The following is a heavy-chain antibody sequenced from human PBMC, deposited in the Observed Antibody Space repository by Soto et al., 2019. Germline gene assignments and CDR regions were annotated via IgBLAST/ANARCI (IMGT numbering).Heavy chain of an antibody. D-gene: IGHD5-12*01. J-gene: IGHJ6*03. CDR3: ARGGGYSGYDYYYYYYMDV. Sequence: QVQLVQSGAEVKKPGSSVKVSCKASGGTFSSYTISWVRQAPGQGLEWMGRIIPILGIANYAQKFQGRVTITADKSTSTAYMELSSLRSDDTAVYYCARGGGYSGYDYYYYYYMDVWGKGTTVTVSS. V-gene: IGHV1-69*02. CDR2: IIPILGIA. CDR1: GGTFSSYT.